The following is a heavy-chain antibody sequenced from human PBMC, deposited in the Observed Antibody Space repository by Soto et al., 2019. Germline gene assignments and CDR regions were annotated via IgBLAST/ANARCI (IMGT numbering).Heavy chain of an antibody. CDR1: GGSVNNNY. D-gene: IGHD3-10*01. CDR2: IFSSGRA. V-gene: IGHV4-59*02. CDR3: ARGGDNSPWYYSL. J-gene: IGHJ4*02. Sequence: QVQLHESGPGLVKPSETLSLTCTVSGGSVNNNYWSWIRQAPGRGLEWIGYIFSSGRANYNPSLEGRVTISVDTSKNQLSLKLTSVTAADTAVYYCARGGDNSPWYYSLWGQGTLVAVSS.